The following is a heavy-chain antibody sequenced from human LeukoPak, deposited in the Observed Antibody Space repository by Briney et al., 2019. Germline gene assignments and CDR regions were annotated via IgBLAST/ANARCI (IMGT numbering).Heavy chain of an antibody. CDR1: GFTFSTYE. CDR2: ISGTGTTM. V-gene: IGHV3-48*03. J-gene: IGHJ4*02. CDR3: ARVVRDGYNRIDY. D-gene: IGHD5-24*01. Sequence: GGSLRLSCAASGFTFSTYEMNWVRQAPGKGLEWVSYISGTGTTMYYADSVKGRFTISRDNAKNSLYLQMNSLRAEDTAVYYCARVVRDGYNRIDYWGQGTLVTVSS.